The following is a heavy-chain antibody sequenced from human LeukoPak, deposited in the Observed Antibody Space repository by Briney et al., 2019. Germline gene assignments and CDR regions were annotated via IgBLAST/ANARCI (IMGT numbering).Heavy chain of an antibody. D-gene: IGHD1-26*01. J-gene: IGHJ4*02. Sequence: GGSLRLSCAASGFTFSNYAMSWVRQAPGKGLEWVSGISGSGDSTHYADSVKGRFTISRDNSKNTLYLQMNSLRAEDTALYYCAQDLVGTTGYWGQGTLVTVSS. V-gene: IGHV3-23*01. CDR1: GFTFSNYA. CDR3: AQDLVGTTGY. CDR2: ISGSGDST.